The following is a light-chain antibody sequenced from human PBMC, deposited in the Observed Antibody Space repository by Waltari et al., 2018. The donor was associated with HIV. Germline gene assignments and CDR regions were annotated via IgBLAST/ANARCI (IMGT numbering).Light chain of an antibody. CDR1: SSDVGGYDY. CDR3: SSYAGIYTPVV. J-gene: IGLJ2*01. CDR2: DVT. Sequence: QPRSVSGSPGQSVTISCTGTSSDVGGYDYVSWYQQYPGKAPKIIIYDVTQRPSGVPDRFSGSKSGNTASLTISGLQADDEADYFCSSYAGIYTPVVFGGGTTLTVL. V-gene: IGLV2-11*01.